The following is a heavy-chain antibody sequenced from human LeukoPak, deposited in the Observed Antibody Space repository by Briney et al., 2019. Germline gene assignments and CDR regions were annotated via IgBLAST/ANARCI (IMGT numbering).Heavy chain of an antibody. CDR2: INPNSGDT. Sequence: GASVKVSCKASGGYYMHWVRQAPGQGLEWMGWINPNSGDTTYAQKFQGRVTMTRDTSIGTVFMDLNSLRSDDTAVYFCTREGVAPTTDGSERILGGWLDPWGQGTLVTVSS. D-gene: IGHD3-10*01. CDR1: GGYY. CDR3: TREGVAPTTDGSERILGGWLDP. J-gene: IGHJ5*02. V-gene: IGHV1-2*02.